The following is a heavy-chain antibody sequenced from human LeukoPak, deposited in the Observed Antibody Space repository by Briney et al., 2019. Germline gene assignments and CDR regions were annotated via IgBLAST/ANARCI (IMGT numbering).Heavy chain of an antibody. D-gene: IGHD3-3*01. J-gene: IGHJ4*02. Sequence: PGGSLRLSCVASGFTLSSHWMSWVRQAPGKGLEWVANINQDGSAKYFVDCVKGRFTISRDNSKNTLYLQMNSLRAEDTAVYYCAKVLGSAQDYVFWSGYYGFDYWGQEPLVTAPS. V-gene: IGHV3-7*03. CDR1: GFTLSSHW. CDR3: AKVLGSAQDYVFWSGYYGFDY. CDR2: INQDGSAK.